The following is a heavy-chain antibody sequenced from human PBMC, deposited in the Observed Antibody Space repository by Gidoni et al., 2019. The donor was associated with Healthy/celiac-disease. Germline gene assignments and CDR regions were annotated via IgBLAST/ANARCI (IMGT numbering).Heavy chain of an antibody. V-gene: IGHV4-34*01. J-gene: IGHJ4*02. CDR1: AGSFSGYY. Sequence: QVQLQQWGAGLLKPSETLSLTCAVYAGSFSGYYWSWIRQPPGKGLEWIGEINHSGSTNYNPSLKSRVTISVDTAKNQFSLKLSSVTAADTAVYYCARSGGVIVTGYYFDYWGQGTLVTVSS. D-gene: IGHD3-16*02. CDR2: INHSGST. CDR3: ARSGGVIVTGYYFDY.